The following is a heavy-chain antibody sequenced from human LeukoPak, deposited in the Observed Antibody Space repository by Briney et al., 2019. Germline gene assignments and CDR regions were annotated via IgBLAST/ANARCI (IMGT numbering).Heavy chain of an antibody. J-gene: IGHJ4*02. CDR3: AKGLISTWSDY. CDR1: GFTFSSYA. Sequence: GGSLGLSCAASGFTFSSYAMSWVRQAPGKGLEWVSVINTSGGTTYYADSVEGRFTISRDNSKNTLFLQMNSLRAEDTAVYYCAKGLISTWSDYWGQGTLVTVSS. V-gene: IGHV3-23*01. D-gene: IGHD6-13*01. CDR2: INTSGGTT.